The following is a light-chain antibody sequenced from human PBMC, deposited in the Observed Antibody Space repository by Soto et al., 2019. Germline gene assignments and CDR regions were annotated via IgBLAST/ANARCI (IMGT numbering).Light chain of an antibody. J-gene: IGKJ4*01. CDR1: QSVSSN. Sequence: EIVMTQSPATLSVSPGERATISCRASQSVSSNLAWYQQKPGQAPRLLIYGASTRATGMPARFSGSGSGTEFTLTISSLQSEDFAVYYCQQYTNWPPHTFGGGTKVEIK. V-gene: IGKV3-15*01. CDR2: GAS. CDR3: QQYTNWPPHT.